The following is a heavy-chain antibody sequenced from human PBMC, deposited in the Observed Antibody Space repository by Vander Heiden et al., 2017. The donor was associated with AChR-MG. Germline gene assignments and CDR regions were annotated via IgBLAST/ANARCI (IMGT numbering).Heavy chain of an antibody. D-gene: IGHD6-6*01. CDR2: IKSKTDGGTT. J-gene: IGHJ1*01. CDR1: GFTFPNAW. Sequence: EAQLVASGGGLLTPGESLRLPCPASGFTFPNAWMSWVRQAPGKGLEWVGRIKSKTDGGTTDYAAPVKGRFTISRDDSKNTVYLQGNSLKSEDTAVYYCATVRGSSSQYFQHWGQGTLVTVSS. CDR3: ATVRGSSSQYFQH. V-gene: IGHV3-15*01.